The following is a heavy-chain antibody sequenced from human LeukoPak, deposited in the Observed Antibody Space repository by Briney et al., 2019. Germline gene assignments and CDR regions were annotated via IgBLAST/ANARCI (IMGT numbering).Heavy chain of an antibody. CDR2: ISSSGSTI. Sequence: GGSLRLSCAASGFTFSSYEMHWVRQTPGKGLEWISYISSSGSTICYADSVKGRFTISRDNGKNSLYLQMNSLRAEDTAVYYCAKGPAADWGDYWGQGTLVTVSS. CDR1: GFTFSSYE. J-gene: IGHJ4*02. D-gene: IGHD6-13*01. CDR3: AKGPAADWGDY. V-gene: IGHV3-48*03.